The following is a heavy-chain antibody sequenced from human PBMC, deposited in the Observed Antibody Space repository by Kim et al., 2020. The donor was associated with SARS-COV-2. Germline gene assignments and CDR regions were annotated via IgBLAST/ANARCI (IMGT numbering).Heavy chain of an antibody. CDR3: ARDRRLRYFVDGMDV. J-gene: IGHJ6*02. CDR2: INHSGST. D-gene: IGHD3-9*01. V-gene: IGHV4-34*01. CDR1: GGSFSGYY. Sequence: SETLSLTCAVYGGSFSGYYWSWIRQPPGKGLEWIGEINHSGSTNYNPSLKSRVTISVDTSKNQFSLKLSSVTAADTAVYYCARDRRLRYFVDGMDVWGQGTTVTVSS.